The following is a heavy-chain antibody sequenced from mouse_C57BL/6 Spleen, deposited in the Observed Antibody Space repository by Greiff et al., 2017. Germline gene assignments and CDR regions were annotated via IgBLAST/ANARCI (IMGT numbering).Heavy chain of an antibody. D-gene: IGHD1-1*01. CDR3: ARGYYGSSYNCDY. J-gene: IGHJ2*01. Sequence: EVKLQESGPGLVKPSQSLSLTCSVTGYSITSGYYWNWIRQFPGNKLEWLGYISYDGSNNSNPSLKNRISITRDTSKNQFFLKLNSVTTEDTATYYCARGYYGSSYNCDYWGQGTTLTVSS. CDR1: GYSITSGYY. CDR2: ISYDGSN. V-gene: IGHV3-6*01.